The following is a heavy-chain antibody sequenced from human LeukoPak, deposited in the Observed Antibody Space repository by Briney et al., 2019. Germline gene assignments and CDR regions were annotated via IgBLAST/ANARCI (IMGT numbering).Heavy chain of an antibody. J-gene: IGHJ4*02. CDR3: ARVGHDYGDYPDY. Sequence: PSETLSLTCTVSGGSISSHYWSWIRQPSGKGLEWIGYIYYSGSTNYNPSLKSRVTISVDTSKNQFSLKLSSVTAADTAVYYCARVGHDYGDYPDYWGQGTLVTVSS. CDR2: IYYSGST. V-gene: IGHV4-59*11. D-gene: IGHD4-17*01. CDR1: GGSISSHY.